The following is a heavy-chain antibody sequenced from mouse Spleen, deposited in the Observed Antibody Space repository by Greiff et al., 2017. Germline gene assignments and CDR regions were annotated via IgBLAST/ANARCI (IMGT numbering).Heavy chain of an antibody. CDR1: GFTFSSYA. CDR2: ISHGGSYT. D-gene: IGHD1-1*01. J-gene: IGHJ4*01. Sequence: EVKVVESGGGLVKPGGSLKLSCAASGFTFSSYAMSWVRQTPGQRLEWVATISHGGSYTYYPDNVKGRFTISRDNAKNNLYLQMSQLKSEDTAMYYYGRGGDYYYGSSEGYAMDYWGQGTSVTVSS. V-gene: IGHV5-4*03. CDR3: GRGGDYYYGSSEGYAMDY.